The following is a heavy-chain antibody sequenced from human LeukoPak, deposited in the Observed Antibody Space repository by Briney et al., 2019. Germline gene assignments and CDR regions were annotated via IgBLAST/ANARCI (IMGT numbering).Heavy chain of an antibody. J-gene: IGHJ3*02. CDR1: GGSISSGSYY. CDR3: ARDRDAFDI. CDR2: IYTSGST. V-gene: IGHV4-61*02. Sequence: SETLSLTRTVSGGSISSGSYYWSWIRQPAGKGLEWIGRIYTSGSTNYNPSLKDRVTISVDTSKNQFSLKLSSVTAADTAVYYCARDRDAFDIWGQGTMVTVSS.